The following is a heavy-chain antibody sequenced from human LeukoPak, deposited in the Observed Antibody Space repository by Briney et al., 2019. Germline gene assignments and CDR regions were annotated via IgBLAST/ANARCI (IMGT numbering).Heavy chain of an antibody. CDR2: IDTTANYI. Sequence: PGGSLRLSCAASGFTFSTYGMNWVRQAPGKGLEWVSFIDTTANYIYYAESIKGRFTISRDNAKKSVHLQMNGLRADDTAVYYCARGRSITLLRGVAMSDGFDIWGQGTMVTV. D-gene: IGHD3-10*01. CDR3: ARGRSITLLRGVAMSDGFDI. V-gene: IGHV3-21*01. J-gene: IGHJ3*02. CDR1: GFTFSTYG.